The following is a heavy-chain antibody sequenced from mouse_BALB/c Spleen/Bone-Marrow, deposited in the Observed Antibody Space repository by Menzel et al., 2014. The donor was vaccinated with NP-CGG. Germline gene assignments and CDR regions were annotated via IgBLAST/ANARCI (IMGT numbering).Heavy chain of an antibody. CDR3: ARSTMIAEGFAY. V-gene: IGHV2-9*02. CDR1: GFPLTSYG. D-gene: IGHD2-4*01. J-gene: IGHJ3*01. Sequence: VHLVESGPGLVAPSQSLSITCTVSGFPLTSYGVHWVRQPPGKGLEWLGVIWAGGSTNYNSALLSRLSISKDNSKSXVFLKMNSLQTDDAAMYYCARSTMIAEGFAYWGQGTLVTVSA. CDR2: IWAGGST.